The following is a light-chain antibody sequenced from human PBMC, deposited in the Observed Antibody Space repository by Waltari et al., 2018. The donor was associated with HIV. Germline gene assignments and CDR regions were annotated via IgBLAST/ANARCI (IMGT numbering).Light chain of an antibody. V-gene: IGLV3-1*01. CDR3: LAWDSSTVI. J-gene: IGLJ2*01. Sequence: SYELTQPPSVSVSPGQTATITCSGYKLGNRYVCWYEQKPGQSPLLVIYDDTKRPSGIPERFSGSNSVNTATLTISGTQAVDEVDYYCLAWDSSTVIFGGGTRLTVL. CDR2: DDT. CDR1: KLGNRY.